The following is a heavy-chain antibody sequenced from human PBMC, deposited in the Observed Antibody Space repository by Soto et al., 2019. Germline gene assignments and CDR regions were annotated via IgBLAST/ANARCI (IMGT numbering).Heavy chain of an antibody. CDR3: ARAPYYDILTGSRFDP. V-gene: IGHV4-59*01. CDR1: GGSIGSYY. D-gene: IGHD3-9*01. CDR2: IYYSGST. J-gene: IGHJ5*02. Sequence: PSATLSLTCTVSGGSIGSYYWSWIRQPPGKGLEWIGYIYYSGSTNYNPSLKSRVTISVDTSKNQFSLKLSSVTAADTAVYYCARAPYYDILTGSRFDPWGQGTLVTVPQ.